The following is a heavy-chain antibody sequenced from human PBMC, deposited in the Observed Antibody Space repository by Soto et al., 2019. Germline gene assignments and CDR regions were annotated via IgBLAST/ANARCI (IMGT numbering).Heavy chain of an antibody. CDR2: ISSSGSTI. J-gene: IGHJ5*02. Sequence: LRLSCAASGFTFSSYEMNWVRQAPGKGLEWVSYISSSGSTIYYADSVKGRFTISRDNAKNSLYLQMNSLRAEDTAVYYCARTIGVDWFDPWGQGTLVTVSS. D-gene: IGHD2-15*01. CDR1: GFTFSSYE. V-gene: IGHV3-48*03. CDR3: ARTIGVDWFDP.